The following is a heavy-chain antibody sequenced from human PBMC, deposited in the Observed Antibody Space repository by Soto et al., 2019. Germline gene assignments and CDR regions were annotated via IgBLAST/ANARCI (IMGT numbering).Heavy chain of an antibody. J-gene: IGHJ6*03. CDR1: GFTVSSNY. CDR3: ARVEYSSSSAGYYYYYYYMDV. Sequence: SGGSLRLSCAASGFTVSSNYMSWVRQAPGKGLEWVSVIYSGGSTYYADSVKGRFTISRHNSKNTLYLQMNSLRAEDTAVYYCARVEYSSSSAGYYYYYYYMDVWGKGTTVTVSS. CDR2: IYSGGST. D-gene: IGHD6-6*01. V-gene: IGHV3-53*04.